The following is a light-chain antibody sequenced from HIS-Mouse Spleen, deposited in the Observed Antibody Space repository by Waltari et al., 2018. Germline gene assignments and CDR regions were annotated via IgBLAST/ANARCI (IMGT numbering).Light chain of an antibody. V-gene: IGLV2-8*01. CDR2: EVS. CDR1: SGDVGGYNY. CDR3: SSYAGSNNVV. J-gene: IGLJ2*01. Sequence: QSALTQPPSASGSPGQSVTISCTGTSGDVGGYNYVSWYQQHPGKAPKLTIYEVSKRPSGVPDRFSGSKSGNTASLTVSGLQAEDEADYYCSSYAGSNNVVFGGGTKLTVL.